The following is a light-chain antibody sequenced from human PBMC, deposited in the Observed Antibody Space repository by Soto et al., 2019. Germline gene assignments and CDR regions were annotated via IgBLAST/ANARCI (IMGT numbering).Light chain of an antibody. V-gene: IGKV3-11*01. CDR3: QQRSNWPPVIT. Sequence: EIVLTQSPATLSLSPGERATLSCRASQTFSSHLAWYQQKPGQAPRLLIYDASKRATGIPARFSGRGSGTDVPPTISSLEPEDFAASYCQQRSNWPPVITFGQGTRLEIK. CDR1: QTFSSH. CDR2: DAS. J-gene: IGKJ5*01.